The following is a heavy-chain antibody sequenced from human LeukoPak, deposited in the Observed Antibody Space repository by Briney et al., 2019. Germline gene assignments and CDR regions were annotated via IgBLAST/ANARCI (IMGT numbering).Heavy chain of an antibody. J-gene: IGHJ6*02. CDR2: ISSSSSYI. Sequence: GGSLRLSCAASGFTFSSYSMNWVRQAPGKGLEWVSSISSSSSYIYYADSVKGRFTISRDNAKNSLYLQMNSLRAEDTAVYYCARAVSDYGGYRSYGMDVWGQGTTVTVSS. V-gene: IGHV3-21*01. CDR3: ARAVSDYGGYRSYGMDV. D-gene: IGHD4-17*01. CDR1: GFTFSSYS.